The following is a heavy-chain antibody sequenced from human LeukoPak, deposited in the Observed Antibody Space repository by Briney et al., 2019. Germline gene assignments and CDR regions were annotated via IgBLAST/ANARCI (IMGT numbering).Heavy chain of an antibody. Sequence: GGSLRLSCAASGFTFSSYWMSWVRQAPGKGLEWVANIKQDGSEKYYVDSVKGRFTISRDNAKNSLYLQMNSLRAEDTAVYYCARATDWLLYYYYMDVWGKGTTVTVSS. CDR1: GFTFSSYW. D-gene: IGHD3-3*01. V-gene: IGHV3-7*01. J-gene: IGHJ6*03. CDR3: ARATDWLLYYYYMDV. CDR2: IKQDGSEK.